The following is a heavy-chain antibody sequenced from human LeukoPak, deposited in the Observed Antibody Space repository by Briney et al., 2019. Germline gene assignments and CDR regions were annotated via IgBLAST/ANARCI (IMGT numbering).Heavy chain of an antibody. V-gene: IGHV1-69*05. CDR3: ARCPGWRLQHYYYMDV. D-gene: IGHD2-21*02. J-gene: IGHJ6*03. Sequence: ASVKVSCKASGGTFSSYAISWVRQAPGQGLEWMGGIIPIFGTANYAQKFQGRVTMTTDTSTSTAYMELRSLRSDDTAVYYCARCPGWRLQHYYYMDVWGKGTTVTVSS. CDR2: IIPIFGTA. CDR1: GGTFSSYA.